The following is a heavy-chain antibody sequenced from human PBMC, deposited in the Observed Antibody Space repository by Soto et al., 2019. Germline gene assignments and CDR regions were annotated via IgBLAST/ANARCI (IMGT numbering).Heavy chain of an antibody. CDR2: IYWHDDK. V-gene: IGHV2-5*01. CDR3: IQSRCGGDCLQSYASYYYYGMDV. CDR1: GFSLSSSGEG. J-gene: IGHJ6*02. D-gene: IGHD2-21*02. Sequence: SGPTLVNPTQSLTLTCTFSGFSLSSSGEGVGWIRQPPGKALEWLALIYWHDDKRYSPSLKSRLTITKDTSKNQVVLTMTNMDPVGTATYYCIQSRCGGDCLQSYASYYYYGMDVWGQGTTVTVSS.